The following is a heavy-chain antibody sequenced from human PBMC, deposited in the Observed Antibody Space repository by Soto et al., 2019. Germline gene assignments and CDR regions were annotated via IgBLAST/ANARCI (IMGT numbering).Heavy chain of an antibody. CDR3: ASPGIAVAGTAGYYYYGMDV. V-gene: IGHV1-69*01. CDR1: GGTFSSYA. Sequence: QAQLVQSGAEVKKPGSSVKVSCKASGGTFSSYAISWVRQAPGQGLEWMGGIIPIFGTANYAQKFQGRVTITADESTSTAYMELSSLRSEDTAVYYCASPGIAVAGTAGYYYYGMDVWGQGTTVTVSS. D-gene: IGHD6-19*01. J-gene: IGHJ6*02. CDR2: IIPIFGTA.